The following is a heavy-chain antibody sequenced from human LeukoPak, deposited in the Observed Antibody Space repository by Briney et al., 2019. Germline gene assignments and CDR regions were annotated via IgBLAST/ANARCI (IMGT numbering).Heavy chain of an antibody. V-gene: IGHV3-23*01. CDR3: AKGRRDGYNFPLFDY. CDR2: IIGDGFST. CDR1: GFTFNVAA. D-gene: IGHD5-24*01. J-gene: IGHJ4*01. Sequence: VGALRVSSAASGFTFNVAAMNRVRQSLGKRVKLVATIIGDGFSTYYADSVSGRFTISRDNSQNTLFLQMNSLRDDDTAIYYCAKGRRDGYNFPLFDYWGHGALVTVSS.